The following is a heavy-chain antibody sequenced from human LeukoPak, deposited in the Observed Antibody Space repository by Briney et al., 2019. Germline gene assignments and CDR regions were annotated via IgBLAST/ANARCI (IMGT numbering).Heavy chain of an antibody. D-gene: IGHD3-3*01. J-gene: IGHJ4*02. CDR3: AKLITYYDFWSGYYTGGDFDY. CDR2: ISGSGGST. CDR1: GFTFSSYA. V-gene: IGHV3-23*01. Sequence: GGSLRLSSAASGFTFSSYAMSWVRQAPGKGLEWVSAISGSGGSTYYADSVKGRFTISRDNSKNTLYLQMNSLRAEDTAVYYCAKLITYYDFWSGYYTGGDFDYWGQGTLVTVSS.